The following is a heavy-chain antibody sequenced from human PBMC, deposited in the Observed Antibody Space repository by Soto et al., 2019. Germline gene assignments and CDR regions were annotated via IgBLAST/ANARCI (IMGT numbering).Heavy chain of an antibody. D-gene: IGHD3-10*01. Sequence: QVQLVESGGGVVQPGRSLRLSCAASGFNFRNYGMHWIRQTPGKGLEWVAVISYDGSNKYYTDSVQGRFTISRDNSKNTLYLQMNSLRAEDTAVYYCAKESHYISGSYGGFDPWGQGTLVTVSS. CDR1: GFNFRNYG. J-gene: IGHJ5*02. V-gene: IGHV3-30*18. CDR3: AKESHYISGSYGGFDP. CDR2: ISYDGSNK.